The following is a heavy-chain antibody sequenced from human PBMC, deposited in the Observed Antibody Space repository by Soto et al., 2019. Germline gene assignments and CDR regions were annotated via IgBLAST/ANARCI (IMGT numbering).Heavy chain of an antibody. CDR2: MYHSGST. CDR1: GGSISSNYW. Sequence: QVQLQESGPGLVKPSGTLSLTCEVSGGSISSNYWWSWVRQPPGKGLEWIGEMYHSGSTNYNPSLKCRVIISVDKSNIHFFLDLTSVIAADTAVYYCARLHIITFGVRVYRPFDIGGEGTMVTVSS. D-gene: IGHD3-16*01. J-gene: IGHJ3*02. CDR3: ARLHIITFGVRVYRPFDI. V-gene: IGHV4-4*02.